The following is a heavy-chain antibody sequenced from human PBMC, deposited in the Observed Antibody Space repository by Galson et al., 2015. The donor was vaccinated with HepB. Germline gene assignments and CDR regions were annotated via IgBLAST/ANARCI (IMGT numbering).Heavy chain of an antibody. CDR3: TRRYCSSTSCYAGYSWFDP. J-gene: IGHJ5*02. V-gene: IGHV3-73*01. Sequence: SLRLSCAASGFTFSGSAMHWVRQASGKGLEWVGRIRSKANSYATAYAASVKGRFTISRDDSKNTAYLQMNSLKTEDTAVYFCTRRYCSSTSCYAGYSWFDPWGQGTLVTVSS. CDR1: GFTFSGSA. D-gene: IGHD2-2*01. CDR2: IRSKANSYAT.